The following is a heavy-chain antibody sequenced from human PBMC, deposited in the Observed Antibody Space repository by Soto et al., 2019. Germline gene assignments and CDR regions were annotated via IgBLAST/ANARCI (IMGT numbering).Heavy chain of an antibody. CDR3: ARSPTYGYEYYFDY. CDR2: IIPILGIA. J-gene: IGHJ4*02. D-gene: IGHD5-18*01. V-gene: IGHV1-69*02. CDR1: GGTFSSYT. Sequence: QVQLVQSGAEVKKPGSSVKVSCKASGGTFSSYTISWVRQAPGQGLEWMGRIIPILGIANYAQKFQGRVTITADKSTSTAYMELSSLRSEDTAVYYCARSPTYGYEYYFDYWGQGTLVTVSS.